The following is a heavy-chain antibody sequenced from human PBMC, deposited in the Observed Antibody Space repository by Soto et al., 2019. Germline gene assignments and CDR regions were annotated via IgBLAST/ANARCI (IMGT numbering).Heavy chain of an antibody. CDR1: GNTFRNYA. D-gene: IGHD1-26*01. Sequence: GASVKVSCKASGNTFRNYAMHWVRQAPGQRLEWMGWINAGNGNTKYSQKFQGRVTITRDTSASTAYMELSSLRSEDTAVYYCARDVGGMDVWGQGTTVTVSS. V-gene: IGHV1-3*01. CDR3: ARDVGGMDV. CDR2: INAGNGNT. J-gene: IGHJ6*02.